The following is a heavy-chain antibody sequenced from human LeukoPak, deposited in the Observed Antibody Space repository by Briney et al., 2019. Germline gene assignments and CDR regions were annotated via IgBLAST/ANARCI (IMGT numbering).Heavy chain of an antibody. D-gene: IGHD5-12*01. J-gene: IGHJ4*02. Sequence: QPGGSLRLSCAASGFTFSSYGMHWVRQAPGKGLEWVAVIWYDGSNKYYADSVKGRFTISRDNSENTLYLQMNSLRAEDTAVYYCTRGKYGGYFIDYWGQGTLVTVSS. V-gene: IGHV3-33*01. CDR1: GFTFSSYG. CDR3: TRGKYGGYFIDY. CDR2: IWYDGSNK.